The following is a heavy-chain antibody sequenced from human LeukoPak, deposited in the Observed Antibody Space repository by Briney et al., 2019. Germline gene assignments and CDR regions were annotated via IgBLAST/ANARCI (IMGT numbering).Heavy chain of an antibody. V-gene: IGHV4-34*01. Sequence: SETLSLTCAVYGGSFSGYYWSWIRQPPGKGLEWIGEINHSGSTNYNPSLKSRVTISVDTSKNQFSLKLSSVTAADTAMYYCASSIGYPGPFDPWGQGTLITVSS. J-gene: IGHJ5*02. CDR2: INHSGST. CDR3: ASSIGYPGPFDP. CDR1: GGSFSGYY. D-gene: IGHD6-13*01.